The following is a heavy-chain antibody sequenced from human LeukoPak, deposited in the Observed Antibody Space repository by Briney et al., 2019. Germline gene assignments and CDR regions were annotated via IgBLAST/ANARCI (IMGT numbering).Heavy chain of an antibody. D-gene: IGHD2-2*01. CDR3: ARDDLTVPAAKFDY. Sequence: GGSLRLSCTAFEFTFSAYSMNWVRQAPGKGLEWVSYISSSGTTIHYADSVKGRFTISRDNAENSLYLQMNRLRADDTAVYYCARDDLTVPAAKFDYWGQGTLVTVSS. V-gene: IGHV3-48*01. CDR2: ISSSGTTI. J-gene: IGHJ4*02. CDR1: EFTFSAYS.